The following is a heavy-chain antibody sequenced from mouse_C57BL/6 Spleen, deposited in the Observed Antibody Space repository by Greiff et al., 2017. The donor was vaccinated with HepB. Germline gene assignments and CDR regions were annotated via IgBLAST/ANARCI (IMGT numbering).Heavy chain of an antibody. CDR3: ARFTTVVAMDY. CDR1: GYTFTSYW. V-gene: IGHV1-64*01. D-gene: IGHD1-1*01. J-gene: IGHJ2*01. CDR2: IHPNSGST. Sequence: QVQLQQPGAELVKPGASVKLSCKASGYTFTSYWMHWVKQRPGQGLEWIGMIHPNSGSTNYKEKFKSKATLTVDKSSSTAYMQLSSLTSEDSAVYYCARFTTVVAMDYWGQGTPLTVSS.